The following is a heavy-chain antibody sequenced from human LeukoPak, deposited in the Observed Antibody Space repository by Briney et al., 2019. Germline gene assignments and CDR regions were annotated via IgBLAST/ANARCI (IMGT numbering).Heavy chain of an antibody. CDR3: TRQGSMVRGVIIKEFDY. Sequence: GGSLKLSCAASGFTFSGSAMHWVRQASGKGLEWVGRIRSKANSYATAYAASVKGRLTISRDDSKNTAYLQMNSLKTEDTAVYYCTRQGSMVRGVIIKEFDYWGQGTLVTVSS. V-gene: IGHV3-73*01. CDR1: GFTFSGSA. CDR2: IRSKANSYAT. D-gene: IGHD3-10*01. J-gene: IGHJ4*02.